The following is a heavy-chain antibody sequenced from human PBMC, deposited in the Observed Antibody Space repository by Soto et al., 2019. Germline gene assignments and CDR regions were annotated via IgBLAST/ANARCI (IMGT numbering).Heavy chain of an antibody. CDR2: LNIAGTI. D-gene: IGHD6-13*01. J-gene: IGHJ2*01. V-gene: IGHV4-4*07. CDR3: ARDRGEYTSSWFWYFSH. CDR1: GASISSFN. Sequence: SETLSLTCSVSGASISSFNWNWVRQPAGKGPEWVGRLNIAGTINYNPSLKSRITMSMDTSKNQISLHLRSVAAADTAIYYCARDRGEYTSSWFWYFSHWGHGTLVTVSS.